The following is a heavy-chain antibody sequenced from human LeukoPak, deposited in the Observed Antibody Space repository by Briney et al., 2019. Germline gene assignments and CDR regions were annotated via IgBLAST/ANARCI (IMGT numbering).Heavy chain of an antibody. Sequence: GGSLRLSCAASGFTFDDYAMHWVRQAPGKGLEWVSGISWNSGSIGYADSVKGRFTISRDNAKNSLYLQMNSLRAEDTALYYCAKGAMIVVTYAFDIWGKGTTVTISS. CDR3: AKGAMIVVTYAFDI. J-gene: IGHJ3*02. CDR1: GFTFDDYA. V-gene: IGHV3-9*01. D-gene: IGHD3-22*01. CDR2: ISWNSGSI.